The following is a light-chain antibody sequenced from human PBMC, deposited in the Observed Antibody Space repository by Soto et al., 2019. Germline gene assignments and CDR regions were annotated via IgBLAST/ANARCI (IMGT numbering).Light chain of an antibody. J-gene: IGKJ1*01. V-gene: IGKV3-15*01. CDR3: QQYGGSTRT. CDR1: QSVSSN. Sequence: EKVMTQSPATLSVSPGERATLSCRASQSVSSNVAWYQQKPGQAPRLLIYDASTRATGIPARFSGSGSGTDCTLSISRLEPEDVAVYYCQQYGGSTRTFGQGTKVDI. CDR2: DAS.